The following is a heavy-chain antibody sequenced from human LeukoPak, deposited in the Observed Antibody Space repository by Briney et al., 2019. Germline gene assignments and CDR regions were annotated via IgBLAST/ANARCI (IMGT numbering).Heavy chain of an antibody. CDR1: GGSISSYY. V-gene: IGHV4-59*08. Sequence: PSETLSLTCTVSGGSISSYYWSWIRQPPGKGLEWIGYIYYSGSTNYNPSLKSRVTISVDTSKNQFSLKLSSVTAADTAVYYCASLQNIVGATPLPDYWGQGTLVTVSS. CDR3: ASLQNIVGATPLPDY. J-gene: IGHJ4*02. CDR2: IYYSGST. D-gene: IGHD1-26*01.